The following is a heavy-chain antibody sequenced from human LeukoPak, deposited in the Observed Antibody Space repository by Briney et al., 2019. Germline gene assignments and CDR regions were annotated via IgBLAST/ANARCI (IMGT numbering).Heavy chain of an antibody. CDR3: ARVSIRSSGGWLVSFDY. D-gene: IGHD6-19*01. CDR1: GYTFTGYY. Sequence: ASVKVSCKASGYTFTGYYMHCVRQAPGQGLEWMGWINPNSGGTNYAQKFQGRVTMTRDTSISTAYMELSRLRSDDTAVYYCARVSIRSSGGWLVSFDYWGQGTLVTVSS. V-gene: IGHV1-2*02. J-gene: IGHJ4*02. CDR2: INPNSGGT.